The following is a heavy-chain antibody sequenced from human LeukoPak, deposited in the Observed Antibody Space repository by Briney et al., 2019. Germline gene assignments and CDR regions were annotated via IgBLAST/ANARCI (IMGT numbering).Heavy chain of an antibody. Sequence: PSETLSLTCAVYGGSFSGYYWSWIRQPPGKGLEWIGEINHSGSTNYNPSLKSRVTISVDTSKNQFSLKLSSVTAADTAVYYCARGFRHDSSGYYLPFYYYYYGMDVWGQGTTVTVSS. D-gene: IGHD3-22*01. CDR1: GGSFSGYY. J-gene: IGHJ6*02. CDR2: INHSGST. V-gene: IGHV4-34*01. CDR3: ARGFRHDSSGYYLPFYYYYYGMDV.